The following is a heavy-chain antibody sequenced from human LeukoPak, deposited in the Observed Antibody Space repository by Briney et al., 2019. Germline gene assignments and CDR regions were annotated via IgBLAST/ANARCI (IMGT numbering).Heavy chain of an antibody. V-gene: IGHV3-53*01. CDR2: IYSGGST. CDR3: ARVNYDFWSGYYFGGDGWFDP. J-gene: IGHJ5*02. Sequence: GGSLRLSCAASGFTVSSNYMSWVRQAPGKGLEWVSVIYSGGSTYYADSVKGRFTISRDNSKNTLYLQMNSLRAEDTAVYYCARVNYDFWSGYYFGGDGWFDPWGQGTLVTVSS. CDR1: GFTVSSNY. D-gene: IGHD3-3*01.